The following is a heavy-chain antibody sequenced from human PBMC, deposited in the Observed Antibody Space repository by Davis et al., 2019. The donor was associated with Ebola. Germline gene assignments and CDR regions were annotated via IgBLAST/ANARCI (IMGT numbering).Heavy chain of an antibody. V-gene: IGHV3-33*01. D-gene: IGHD3-22*01. CDR3: ARGLTNVIESKGTGGYNWFDS. J-gene: IGHJ5*01. Sequence: GESLKISCSASGFTFSSFGMHWVRQAPGKGLVWVAVIWYDGSIQYYEDSVKGRFTISRDNSKNPLFLQMNSLRAEDTAVYYCARGLTNVIESKGTGGYNWFDSWGQGTLVTVSS. CDR1: GFTFSSFG. CDR2: IWYDGSIQ.